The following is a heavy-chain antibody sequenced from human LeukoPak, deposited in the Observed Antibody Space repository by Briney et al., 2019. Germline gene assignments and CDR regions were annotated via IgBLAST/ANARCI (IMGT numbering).Heavy chain of an antibody. CDR3: AKDRPNYYGSNGHYYRRDGDY. Sequence: GGSLRLSCAASGFTFRIYAMTGAPRAQGKGLQWAQLFLSGGVGTYYADSVKGRFTISRDNSENMLYLQMNSLRVEDTAVYFCAKDRPNYYGSNGHYYRRDGDYWGQGTLVAVSS. J-gene: IGHJ4*02. CDR2: FLSGGVGT. CDR1: GFTFRIYA. D-gene: IGHD3-22*01. V-gene: IGHV3-23*01.